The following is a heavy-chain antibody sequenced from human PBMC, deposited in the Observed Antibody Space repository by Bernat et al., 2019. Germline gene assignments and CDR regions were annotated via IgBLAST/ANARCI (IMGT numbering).Heavy chain of an antibody. CDR3: ARDLIAVRPGWFEP. CDR1: GFTFSSYG. Sequence: QVQLVESGGGVVQPGRSLRLSCAASGFTFSSYGMHWVRQAPGKGLEWVAFQRYDGGEEYYGDSVKGRFTISRDNSKNTLYLQMNSLRADDTAVYYCARDLIAVRPGWFEPWGQGTLVTVSS. D-gene: IGHD6-6*01. J-gene: IGHJ5*02. CDR2: QRYDGGEE. V-gene: IGHV3-33*01.